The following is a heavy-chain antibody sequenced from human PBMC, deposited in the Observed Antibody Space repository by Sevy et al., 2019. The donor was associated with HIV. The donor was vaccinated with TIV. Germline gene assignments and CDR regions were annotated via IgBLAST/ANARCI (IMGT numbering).Heavy chain of an antibody. Sequence: GESLKISCAASGFTFNSFAMGWVRQAPGKGLDWISVISGTGDYTYYADSVKGRFTISRDNSKNTLFLQMNSLRAEDTAIFYCAKKMGGGSGMAFLVDFWGQGTLVTVSS. D-gene: IGHD5-18*01. J-gene: IGHJ4*02. CDR2: ISGTGDYT. CDR1: GFTFNSFA. V-gene: IGHV3-23*01. CDR3: AKKMGGGSGMAFLVDF.